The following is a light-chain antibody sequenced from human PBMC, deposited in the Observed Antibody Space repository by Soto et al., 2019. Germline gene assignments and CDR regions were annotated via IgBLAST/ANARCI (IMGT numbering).Light chain of an antibody. J-gene: IGKJ1*01. V-gene: IGKV3-15*01. CDR3: QQYDSSPRT. Sequence: EIVITQSPATLSVSPGERATLSCRTSQSVSSNLAWYPQKPGQAPRLLIYGASTRDTGIPARFSGSGAGTDFTLTINRLEPEDFAVYYCQQYDSSPRTFGQGTKVDIK. CDR1: QSVSSN. CDR2: GAS.